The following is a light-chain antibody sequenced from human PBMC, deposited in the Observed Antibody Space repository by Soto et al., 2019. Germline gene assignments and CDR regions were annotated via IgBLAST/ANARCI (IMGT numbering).Light chain of an antibody. CDR3: SSYGGRNNLL. V-gene: IGLV2-11*01. CDR1: SSDVGGYNY. Sequence: QSALTQPRSVSGSPGQSVTISCTGTSSDVGGYNYVSWYQQHPGKAPKLMIYDVSKRPSGVPDRFSGSKSGNTASLTISGLQAEDEADYYCSSYGGRNNLLFGGGTKVTVL. J-gene: IGLJ2*01. CDR2: DVS.